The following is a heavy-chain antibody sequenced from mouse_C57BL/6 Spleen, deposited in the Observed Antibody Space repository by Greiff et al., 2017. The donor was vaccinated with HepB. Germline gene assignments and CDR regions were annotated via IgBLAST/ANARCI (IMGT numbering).Heavy chain of an antibody. D-gene: IGHD1-1*01. CDR1: GYTFTSYW. CDR3: ARWLGSRGY. CDR2: IDPSDSYT. Sequence: VQLQQPGAELVKPGASVKLSCTASGYTFTSYWMQWVKQRPGQGLEWIGEIDPSDSYTNYNQKFKGKATLTVDTSSSTAYMQLSSLTSEDSAVYYCARWLGSRGYWGQGTTLTVSS. J-gene: IGHJ2*01. V-gene: IGHV1-50*01.